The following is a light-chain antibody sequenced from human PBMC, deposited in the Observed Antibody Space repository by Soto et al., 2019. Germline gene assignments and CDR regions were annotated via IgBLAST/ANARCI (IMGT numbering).Light chain of an antibody. V-gene: IGKV4-1*01. CDR3: QQHLYSPRT. J-gene: IGKJ1*01. CDR1: QSVLHSSNNKNY. CDR2: WAS. Sequence: IVMTQSPDSLAVSLGERATINCKSSQSVLHSSNNKNYLAWYQHKAGQPPRLLIYWASTRESGVPDRFSGSGSGTDFTLTISSLQSEDAALYYCQQHLYSPRTFGQGTKVVIK.